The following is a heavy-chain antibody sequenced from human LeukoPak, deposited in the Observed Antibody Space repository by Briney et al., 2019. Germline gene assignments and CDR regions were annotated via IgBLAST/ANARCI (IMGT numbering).Heavy chain of an antibody. CDR2: IYTSGST. CDR3: AREQMVRGVYYYYYMDV. D-gene: IGHD3-10*01. Sequence: GSLRLSCAASEFSVGSNYMTWIRQPAGKGLEWIGRIYTSGSTNYNPSLKSRVTMSVDTSKNQFSLKLSSVTAADTAVYYCAREQMVRGVYYYYYMDVWGKGTTVTISS. J-gene: IGHJ6*03. CDR1: EFSVGSNY. V-gene: IGHV4-4*07.